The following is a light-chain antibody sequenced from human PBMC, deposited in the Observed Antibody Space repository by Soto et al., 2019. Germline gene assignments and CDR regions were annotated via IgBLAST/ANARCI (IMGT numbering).Light chain of an antibody. J-gene: IGLJ1*01. CDR3: ASWDTSLSGYV. Sequence: QSVLTQPPSLSAASGQSVTISCSGSFSNIGSNYVSWYQQLPGTAPSLLIYENNKRPSGIPDRFSGSQSGTSATLGITGLQTGDEADYYCASWDTSLSGYVLGTGTKLTVL. CDR2: ENN. CDR1: FSNIGSNY. V-gene: IGLV1-51*02.